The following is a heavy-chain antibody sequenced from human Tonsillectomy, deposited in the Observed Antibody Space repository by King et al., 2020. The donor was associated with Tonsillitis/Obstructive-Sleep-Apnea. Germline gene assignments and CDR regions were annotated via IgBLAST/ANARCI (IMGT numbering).Heavy chain of an antibody. V-gene: IGHV4-34*01. D-gene: IGHD6-19*01. J-gene: IGHJ4*02. CDR1: GGSFSGYY. CDR3: ARGVVAGTGY. Sequence: VQLQQWGAGLLKPSETLSLTCAVYGGSFSGYYWSWIRQPPGKGLEWIGEINHSGSTNYNPSLKSRVTISVDTSKNQFSLKLSSVTAADTAVYYCARGVVAGTGYWGQGTLVTVSS. CDR2: INHSGST.